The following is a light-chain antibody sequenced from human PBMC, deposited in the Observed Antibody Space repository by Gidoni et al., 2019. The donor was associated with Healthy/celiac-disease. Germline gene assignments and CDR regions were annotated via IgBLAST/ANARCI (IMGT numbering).Light chain of an antibody. CDR3: CSYAGSYTLV. V-gene: IGLV2-11*01. J-gene: IGLJ2*01. CDR1: SSDVGGYNY. CDR2: DVS. Sequence: QSALTQPRSVSGSPGQSVTISCTGTSSDVGGYNYVSWYQPHTGKAPKLMIYDVSKRPSGVPDRFSGSKSGNTASLTISGLQAEDEADYYCCSYAGSYTLVFGGGTKLTVL.